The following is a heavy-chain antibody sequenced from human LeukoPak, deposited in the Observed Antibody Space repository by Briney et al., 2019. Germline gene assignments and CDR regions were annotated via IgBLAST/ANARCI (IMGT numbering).Heavy chain of an antibody. V-gene: IGHV3-21*04. J-gene: IGHJ4*02. CDR3: ARNDYYGSGYYWYLDN. D-gene: IGHD3-10*01. Sequence: PGGSLRLSCAASGFTFSSYSMNWVRQAPGKGLEWVSSISSSSSYIYYADSVKGRFIISRDNAKNSLYLQMNNLRAEDTALYHCARNDYYGSGYYWYLDNWGQGTLVTVSS. CDR2: ISSSSSYI. CDR1: GFTFSSYS.